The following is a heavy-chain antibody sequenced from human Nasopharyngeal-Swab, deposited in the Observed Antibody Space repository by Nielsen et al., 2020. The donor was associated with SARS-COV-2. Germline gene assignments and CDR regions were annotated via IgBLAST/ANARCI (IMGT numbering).Heavy chain of an antibody. D-gene: IGHD6-19*01. Sequence: GESLKISCKGSGYSFTSYWIGWVRQMPGKGLEWIGIIYPGDSDTRYSPSFQGQVTISADKSISTAYLQWSSLKASDTAMYYCARPSSGWYGGYYYYYMDVWGKGTTVTVSS. CDR2: IYPGDSDT. J-gene: IGHJ6*03. CDR1: GYSFTSYW. CDR3: ARPSSGWYGGYYYYYMDV. V-gene: IGHV5-51*01.